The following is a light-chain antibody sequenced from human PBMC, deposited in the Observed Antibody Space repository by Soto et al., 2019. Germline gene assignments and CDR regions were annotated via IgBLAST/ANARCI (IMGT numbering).Light chain of an antibody. J-gene: IGKJ2*01. Sequence: EIVMTQSPATLSVSPGERATLSCRASQSVSSNLAWYQQKPGQAPRLLIYGASTRATGIPAQFSGSGYGTDFTLTISSLQSEDFAVYYCQQYGSSPYTFGQGTKLEIK. CDR1: QSVSSN. V-gene: IGKV3-15*01. CDR3: QQYGSSPYT. CDR2: GAS.